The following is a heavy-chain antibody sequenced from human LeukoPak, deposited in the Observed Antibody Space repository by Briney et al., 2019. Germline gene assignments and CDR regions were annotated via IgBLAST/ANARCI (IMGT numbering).Heavy chain of an antibody. CDR2: MFHSGDT. V-gene: IGHV4-38-2*01. Sequence: PSETLSLTCDVSGYSIRSGSYWGWIRQPPGKRLEWIGCMFHSGDTYHNPSLKSRVTISADTSKNQFSLKLTSVTAADTAVYYCAKVGAYGDYARHDYWGQGTLVTVSS. CDR3: AKVGAYGDYARHDY. D-gene: IGHD4-17*01. J-gene: IGHJ4*02. CDR1: GYSIRSGSY.